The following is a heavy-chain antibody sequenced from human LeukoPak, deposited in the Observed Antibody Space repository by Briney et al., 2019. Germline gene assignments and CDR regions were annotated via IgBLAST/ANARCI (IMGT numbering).Heavy chain of an antibody. V-gene: IGHV5-51*01. CDR3: IKLGSGGNSFY. Sequence: GESLKISCKGFGYSFTTNWIGWVRQMPGKGLEWMGIIFPSDSDTRYSPSFQGQVTISADKSTSTAYLQWSSLKASDTAMYYCIKLGSGGNSFYWGPGTLVTVSS. D-gene: IGHD4-23*01. CDR2: IFPSDSDT. CDR1: GYSFTTNW. J-gene: IGHJ4*02.